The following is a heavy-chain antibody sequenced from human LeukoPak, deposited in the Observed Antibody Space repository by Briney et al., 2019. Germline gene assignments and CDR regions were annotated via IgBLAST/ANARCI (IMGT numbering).Heavy chain of an antibody. CDR1: GGSFSGYY. J-gene: IGHJ4*02. Sequence: SETLSLTCAVYGGSFSGYYWSWIRQPPGKGLEWIGEINHSGSTNYNPSLKSRVTISVDTYKNQFSLKLSSVTAADTAVYYCATQTLRGYCSSTSCSPLDYWGQGTLVAVSS. D-gene: IGHD2-2*01. V-gene: IGHV4-34*01. CDR3: ATQTLRGYCSSTSCSPLDY. CDR2: INHSGST.